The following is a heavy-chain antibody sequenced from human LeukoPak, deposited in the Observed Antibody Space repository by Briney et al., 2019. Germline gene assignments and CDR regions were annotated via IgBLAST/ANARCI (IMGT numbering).Heavy chain of an antibody. CDR3: AGQHDSNGYYFY. Sequence: SETLSLTCAVTGNSISSVYYWGWIRQPPGKGLQWIGSIYHTGSTYYTPSLKSRVTISVDTSKNRSSLKLSSVTAADTAVYYCAGQHDSNGYYFYWGQGTLVTVSS. V-gene: IGHV4-38-2*01. CDR2: IYHTGST. D-gene: IGHD3-22*01. J-gene: IGHJ4*02. CDR1: GNSISSVYY.